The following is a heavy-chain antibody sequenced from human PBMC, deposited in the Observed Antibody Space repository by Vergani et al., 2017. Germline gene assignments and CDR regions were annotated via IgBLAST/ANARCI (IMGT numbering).Heavy chain of an antibody. CDR2: IYHSGST. J-gene: IGHJ4*02. CDR3: ARRFSGSLDY. D-gene: IGHD1-26*01. Sequence: QVQLQESGPGLVKPLETLSLLCAVSGYSISSGYYWGWIRQPPGKGLEWIGSIYHSGSTYYNPSLKSRVTISVDTSKNQFSLKLSSVTAADTAVYYCARRFSGSLDYWGQGTLVTVSS. V-gene: IGHV4-38-2*01. CDR1: GYSISSGYY.